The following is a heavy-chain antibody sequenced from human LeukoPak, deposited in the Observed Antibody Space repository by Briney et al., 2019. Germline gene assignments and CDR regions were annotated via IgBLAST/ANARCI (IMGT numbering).Heavy chain of an antibody. CDR2: IYPDDSDT. V-gene: IGHV5-51*01. J-gene: IGHJ4*02. CDR1: GYSFANYW. Sequence: PGESLQISCEGYGYSFANYWIGSVRQMPGKGLEWMGIIYPDDSDTRYSPSFQGQVTISADRSMSTAYLQWSSLKASDTAIYYCTTRAAEWELLDYWGQGTLVTVYS. D-gene: IGHD1-26*01. CDR3: TTRAAEWELLDY.